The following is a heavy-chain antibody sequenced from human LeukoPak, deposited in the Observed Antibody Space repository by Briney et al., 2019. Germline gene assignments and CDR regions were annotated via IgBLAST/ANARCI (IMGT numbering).Heavy chain of an antibody. CDR2: IYHSGST. D-gene: IGHD6-13*01. CDR1: GGSISSSNW. V-gene: IGHV4-4*02. J-gene: IGHJ5*02. Sequence: SETLSLTCAVSGGSISSSNWWSWVRQPPGKGLEWIGEIYHSGSTNYNPSLKSRVTISVDKSKNQFSLKLSSVTAADTAVYYCARGVAAAAGNWFDPWGQGTLVTVSS. CDR3: ARGVAAAAGNWFDP.